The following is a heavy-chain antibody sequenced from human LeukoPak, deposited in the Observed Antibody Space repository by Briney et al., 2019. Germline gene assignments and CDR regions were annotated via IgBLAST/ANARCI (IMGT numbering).Heavy chain of an antibody. J-gene: IGHJ4*02. CDR3: ARHPYYYDSSGDY. CDR1: GGSFSGYY. V-gene: IGHV4-34*01. D-gene: IGHD3-22*01. Sequence: PSETLSLTCAVYGGSFSGYYWSWIRQPPGKGLEWIGEINHSGSTNYNPSLKSRVTISVDTSKNQFSLKLSSVTAADTAVYYCARHPYYYDSSGDYWGQGTLVTVSS. CDR2: INHSGST.